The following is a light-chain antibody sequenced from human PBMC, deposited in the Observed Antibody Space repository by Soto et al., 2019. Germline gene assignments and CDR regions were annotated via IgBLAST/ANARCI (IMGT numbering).Light chain of an antibody. CDR2: GAS. V-gene: IGKV3-20*01. Sequence: ENVLTQSPGTLSLSPGERATLSCRASQSVSARSLAWYQHKPGQAPRLLIHGASSRATGIPDRLSGSGSGTDFPLTISRLEPEDFAVYYCQDYGSSWYTFGQGTKLEIK. J-gene: IGKJ2*01. CDR1: QSVSARS. CDR3: QDYGSSWYT.